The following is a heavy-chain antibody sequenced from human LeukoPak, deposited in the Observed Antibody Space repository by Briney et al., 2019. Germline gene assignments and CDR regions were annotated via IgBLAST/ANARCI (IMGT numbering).Heavy chain of an antibody. Sequence: SETLSLTCAVYGGSFSGYYWSWIRQPPGKGLEWIGEINHSGSTNYNPSLKSRVTISVDTSKNQFSLKLSSVTAADTAVYYCANGRDYSSTQNADYWGQGTLVTVSS. CDR1: GGSFSGYY. V-gene: IGHV4-34*01. CDR3: ANGRDYSSTQNADY. J-gene: IGHJ4*02. D-gene: IGHD6-13*01. CDR2: INHSGST.